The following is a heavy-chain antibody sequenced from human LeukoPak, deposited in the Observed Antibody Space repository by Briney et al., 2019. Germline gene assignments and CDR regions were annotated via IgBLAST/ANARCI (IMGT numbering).Heavy chain of an antibody. D-gene: IGHD1-1*01. CDR1: GFTFSSYS. CDR2: ISSSSSYI. V-gene: IGHV3-21*01. CDR3: ARDGTLDLGAFDI. Sequence: GGSPRLSCAASGFTFSSYSMNWVRQAPGKGLEWVSSISSSSSYIYYADSVKGRFTISRDNAKNSLYLQMNSLRAEDTAVYYCARDGTLDLGAFDIWGQGTMVTVSS. J-gene: IGHJ3*02.